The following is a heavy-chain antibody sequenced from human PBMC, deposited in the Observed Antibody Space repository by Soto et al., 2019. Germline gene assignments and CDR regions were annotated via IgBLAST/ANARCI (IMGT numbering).Heavy chain of an antibody. Sequence: PGGSLRLSCAASGFTFSDYYMSWIRQAPGKGLEWVSYISGSGSTSTIYYADSVKDRFTISRDNAKNSLYLQMNNLRAEDTAVYYCVRGSGYAGFWGQGTLVTVSS. CDR3: VRGSGYAGF. D-gene: IGHD5-12*01. V-gene: IGHV3-11*01. CDR2: ISGSGSTSTI. J-gene: IGHJ4*02. CDR1: GFTFSDYY.